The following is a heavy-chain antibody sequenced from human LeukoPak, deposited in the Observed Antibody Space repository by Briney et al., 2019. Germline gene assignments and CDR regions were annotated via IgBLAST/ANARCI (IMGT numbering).Heavy chain of an antibody. Sequence: GGSLRLSCAASGFTFSSYAMSWVRQAPGKGLEWVSAISGSDGSTYYADSVKGRFTISRDNSKNTLYLQMNSLRAEDTAVYYCAKDQVSWIQLWSQNDAFDIWGQGTMVTVSS. D-gene: IGHD5-18*01. J-gene: IGHJ3*02. CDR1: GFTFSSYA. V-gene: IGHV3-23*01. CDR3: AKDQVSWIQLWSQNDAFDI. CDR2: ISGSDGST.